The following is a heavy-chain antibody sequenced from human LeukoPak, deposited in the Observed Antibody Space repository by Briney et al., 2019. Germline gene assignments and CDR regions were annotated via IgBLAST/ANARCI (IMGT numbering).Heavy chain of an antibody. V-gene: IGHV4-34*01. D-gene: IGHD6-6*01. CDR2: INHSGST. J-gene: IGHJ4*02. Sequence: SETLSLTCAVYGGSISNYYWSWIRQPPGKGLEWIGEINHSGSTNYNPSLKSRVTISVDTSKKQFSLKVRPVTAAGTAVYYCASGWIAARLLYWGQGTLVTVSS. CDR1: GGSISNYY. CDR3: ASGWIAARLLY.